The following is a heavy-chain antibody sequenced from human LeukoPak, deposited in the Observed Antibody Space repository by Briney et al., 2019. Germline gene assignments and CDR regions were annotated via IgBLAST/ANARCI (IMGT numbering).Heavy chain of an antibody. D-gene: IGHD6-13*01. Sequence: QSGGSLRLSCAASGFTFSNAWMSWVRQAPGKGLEWVGRIKSKTDGGTTDYAAPVKGRFTISRDDSKNTLYLQMNSLRAEDTAVYYCARDQGAAAGNRYYYYMDVWGKGTTVTISS. CDR3: ARDQGAAAGNRYYYYMDV. CDR2: IKSKTDGGTT. J-gene: IGHJ6*03. CDR1: GFTFSNAW. V-gene: IGHV3-15*01.